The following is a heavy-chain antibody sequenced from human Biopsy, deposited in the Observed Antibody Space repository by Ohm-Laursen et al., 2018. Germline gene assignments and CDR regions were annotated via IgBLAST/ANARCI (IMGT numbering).Heavy chain of an antibody. Sequence: SLRLSCAAFGFTFNNYGMQWVRQAPGKGLEWVAFIFYDGSNTYYADSVKGRFTISRDNSRDTLYLQMSSLRAEDTAMYYCAKDRYNYTPIGGFSMDVWGQGTTVTVSS. J-gene: IGHJ6*02. V-gene: IGHV3-30*18. CDR2: IFYDGSNT. CDR3: AKDRYNYTPIGGFSMDV. CDR1: GFTFNNYG. D-gene: IGHD5-18*01.